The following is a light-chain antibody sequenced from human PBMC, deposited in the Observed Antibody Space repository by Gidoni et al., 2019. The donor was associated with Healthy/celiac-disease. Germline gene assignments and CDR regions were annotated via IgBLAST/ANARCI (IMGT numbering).Light chain of an antibody. CDR3: QQYYSTPT. CDR2: WAS. J-gene: IGKJ1*01. Sequence: DIVMTQSPDSLAVSLGERATINCKSSQSVLYSSNNKNYLAWYQQKPGQPPKLLMYWASTREPGVPDRFSGSGSGTDFTLTISSLQAEDVAVYYCQQYYSTPTFGQGTKVEIK. CDR1: QSVLYSSNNKNY. V-gene: IGKV4-1*01.